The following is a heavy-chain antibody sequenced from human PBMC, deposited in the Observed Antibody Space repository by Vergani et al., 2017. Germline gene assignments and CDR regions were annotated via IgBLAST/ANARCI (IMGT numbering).Heavy chain of an antibody. J-gene: IGHJ4*02. Sequence: QVQLVQSGAEVKKPGASAKVSCKASGYTFTSYYMHWVRQAPGQGLEWMGIINPSGGSTSYAQKFQGRVTMTRDTSTSTVYMDLSNLRSEDTAVYYCARPHGDILPPDPRRLDYWGQGTLVTVSS. CDR1: GYTFTSYY. CDR2: INPSGGST. V-gene: IGHV1-46*03. CDR3: ARPHGDILPPDPRRLDY.